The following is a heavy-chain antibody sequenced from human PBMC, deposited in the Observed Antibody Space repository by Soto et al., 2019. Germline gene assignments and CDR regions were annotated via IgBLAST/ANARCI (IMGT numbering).Heavy chain of an antibody. V-gene: IGHV6-1*01. Sequence: QLQQSGPGLVKSSQTLSLTCGISGDSVFRNSGAWNWFRLSPSRGLEWLGRTFYRSKWYYEYAVSVRGRITISPDTSKNQFSLQLNSVTPDDTAVYYCAVSGTHNWFDPWGQGTLVTVSS. CDR1: GDSVFRNSGA. J-gene: IGHJ5*02. CDR2: TFYRSKWYY. CDR3: AVSGTHNWFDP. D-gene: IGHD1-26*01.